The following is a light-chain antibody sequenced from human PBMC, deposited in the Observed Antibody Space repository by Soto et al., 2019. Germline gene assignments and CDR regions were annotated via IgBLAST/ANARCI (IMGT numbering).Light chain of an antibody. CDR3: QQYYSSPYT. J-gene: IGKJ2*01. CDR2: WAS. CDR1: QSVLYSSNNRNY. V-gene: IGKV4-1*01. Sequence: DIVMTQSPDSLAVSLGEGATINCKSSQSVLYSSNNRNYLAWYQQKPGQPPKLLIYWASTRESGVPERFSGSGSGTDFTLTISSLQAEDVAVYYCQQYYSSPYTFGQGTKLEIK.